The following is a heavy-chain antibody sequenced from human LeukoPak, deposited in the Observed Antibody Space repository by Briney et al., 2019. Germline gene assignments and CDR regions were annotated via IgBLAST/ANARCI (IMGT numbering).Heavy chain of an antibody. CDR2: INPNSGGT. CDR3: ARVGYYESSGYYEY. V-gene: IGHV1-2*06. J-gene: IGHJ4*02. Sequence: ASVKVSCKASGYTLTDYYMHWVRQAPGQGLEWMGRINPNSGGTNYAQKFQGRVTMTRDTSISTVYMELSRLRSDDTAVYYCARVGYYESSGYYEYWGQGTLVTVPS. CDR1: GYTLTDYY. D-gene: IGHD3-22*01.